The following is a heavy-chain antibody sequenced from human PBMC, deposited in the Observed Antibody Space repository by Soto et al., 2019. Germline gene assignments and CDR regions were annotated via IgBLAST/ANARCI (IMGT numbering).Heavy chain of an antibody. Sequence: QVQLVESGGGVVQPGRSLRLSCAASGFTFSSYAMHWVRQAPGKGLEWVAVISYDGSNKYYADSVKGRFNISRDNSKNTLYLQMNSLRAEDTAVYYCARDRTVTTNYYYGMDVWGQGTTVTVSS. V-gene: IGHV3-30-3*01. J-gene: IGHJ6*02. CDR1: GFTFSSYA. CDR3: ARDRTVTTNYYYGMDV. D-gene: IGHD4-17*01. CDR2: ISYDGSNK.